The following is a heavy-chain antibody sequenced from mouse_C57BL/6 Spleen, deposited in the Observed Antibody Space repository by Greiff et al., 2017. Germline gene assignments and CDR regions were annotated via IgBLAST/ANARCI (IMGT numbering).Heavy chain of an antibody. Sequence: VQLQQSGAELVRPGASVKLSCTASGFNINDYYMHWVKQRPEQGLEWIGRIDPEDGDTEYDQKFQGKATMTADTSSSTAYLQLSSLTSEDTAVYYCSTTVGGFDVWGQGTTLTVSS. CDR1: GFNINDYY. CDR2: IDPEDGDT. D-gene: IGHD1-1*01. V-gene: IGHV14-1*01. J-gene: IGHJ2*01. CDR3: STTVGGFDV.